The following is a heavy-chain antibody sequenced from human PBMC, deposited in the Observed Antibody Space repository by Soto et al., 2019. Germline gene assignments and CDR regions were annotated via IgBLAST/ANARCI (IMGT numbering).Heavy chain of an antibody. V-gene: IGHV1-3*01. CDR2: INAGNGNT. CDR1: GYTFTSYG. Sequence: ASVKVSCKASGYTFTSYGIHWVRQAPGQRLEWTGWINAGNGNTKYSQKFQGRVTITRDTSASTAYMELSSLRSEDTAVYYCARSLPGYPRFDYWGQGTLVTVSS. D-gene: IGHD5-18*01. CDR3: ARSLPGYPRFDY. J-gene: IGHJ4*02.